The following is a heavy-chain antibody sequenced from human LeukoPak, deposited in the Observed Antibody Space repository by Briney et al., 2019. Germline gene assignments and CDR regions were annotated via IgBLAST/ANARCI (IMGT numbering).Heavy chain of an antibody. CDR3: ARDISGPYYDILTGFAPGWFDP. CDR2: IYHSGST. J-gene: IGHJ5*02. Sequence: SETLSLTCTVSGASISSDYWNWIRQPPGKGLEWIGYIYHSGSTYYNPSLKSRVTISVDRSKNQFSLKLSSVTAADTAVYYCARDISGPYYDILTGFAPGWFDPWGQGTLVTVSS. D-gene: IGHD3-9*01. V-gene: IGHV4-59*12. CDR1: GASISSDY.